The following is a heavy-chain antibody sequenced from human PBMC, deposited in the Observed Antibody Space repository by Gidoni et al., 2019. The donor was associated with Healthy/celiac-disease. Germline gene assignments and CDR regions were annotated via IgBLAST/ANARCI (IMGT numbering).Heavy chain of an antibody. J-gene: IGHJ2*01. Sequence: QVQLVQSRAEVQKPGSSVKVSCKASGGTFSSYAISWVRQAPGQGLEWMGGILPIFGTANYAQKFQGRVTITADKSTSTAYMELSSLRSEDTAVYYCAREEYSDYGGGYFDLWGRGTLVTVSS. V-gene: IGHV1-69*06. CDR3: AREEYSDYGGGYFDL. CDR1: GGTFSSYA. D-gene: IGHD5-12*01. CDR2: ILPIFGTA.